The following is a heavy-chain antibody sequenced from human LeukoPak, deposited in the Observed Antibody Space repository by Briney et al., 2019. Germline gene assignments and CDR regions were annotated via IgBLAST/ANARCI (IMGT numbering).Heavy chain of an antibody. CDR1: GFTFNNYA. Sequence: GGSLRLSCAASGFTFNNYAMSWVRQAPGKGLEWVSAISGSGGTTYYADSVKGRFTFSRDNSKNTLYLQMNSLRAEDTAVYYCAKAHDFWSGYPFDPWGQGTLVTVSS. D-gene: IGHD3-3*01. J-gene: IGHJ5*02. V-gene: IGHV3-23*01. CDR3: AKAHDFWSGYPFDP. CDR2: ISGSGGTT.